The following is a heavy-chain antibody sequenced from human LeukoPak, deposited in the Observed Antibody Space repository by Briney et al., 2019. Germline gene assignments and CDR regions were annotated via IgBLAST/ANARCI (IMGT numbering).Heavy chain of an antibody. CDR1: GFTFSSYA. D-gene: IGHD2-2*02. CDR2: ISGSVGST. CDR3: AKDPRFVVVPAAIGY. V-gene: IGHV3-23*01. Sequence: GGSLRLSCAASGFTFSSYAMSWVRQAPGKGLEGVSAISGSVGSTYYADSVKGQFNISRDNSKNTLYLQMNSLRAEDTAVYYCAKDPRFVVVPAAIGYWGQGTLVTVSS. J-gene: IGHJ4*02.